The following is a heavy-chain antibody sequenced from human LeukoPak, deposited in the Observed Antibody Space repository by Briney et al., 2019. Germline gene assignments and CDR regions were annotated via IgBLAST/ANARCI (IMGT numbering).Heavy chain of an antibody. D-gene: IGHD6-13*01. CDR2: ISSSSSSYT. J-gene: IGHJ6*02. Sequence: PGGSLRLSCAASGFTFSDYYMSWIRQAPGKGLEWVSYISSSSSSYTNYADSVKGRFTTSRDNAKNTLYLQMNSLRAEDTALYYCTRVQAGRAGLMDVWGRGTTVTVSS. V-gene: IGHV3-11*06. CDR1: GFTFSDYY. CDR3: TRVQAGRAGLMDV.